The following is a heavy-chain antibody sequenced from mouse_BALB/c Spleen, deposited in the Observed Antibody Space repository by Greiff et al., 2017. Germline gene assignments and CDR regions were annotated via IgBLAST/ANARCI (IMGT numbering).Heavy chain of an antibody. CDR2: IDPENGDT. V-gene: IGHV14-4*02. CDR3: NGGDSSGYYAMDY. D-gene: IGHD3-2*01. Sequence: VHVKQSGAELVRSGASVKLSCTASGFNIKDYYMHWVKQRPEQGLEWIGWIDPENGDTEYAPKFQGKATMTADTSSNTAYLQLSSLTSEDTAVYYCNGGDSSGYYAMDYWGQGTSVTVSS. J-gene: IGHJ4*01. CDR1: GFNIKDYY.